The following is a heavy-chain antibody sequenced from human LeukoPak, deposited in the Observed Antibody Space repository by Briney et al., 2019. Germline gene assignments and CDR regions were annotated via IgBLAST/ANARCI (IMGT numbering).Heavy chain of an antibody. V-gene: IGHV4-4*02. D-gene: IGHD1-26*01. CDR2: IYHSGST. J-gene: IGHJ4*02. Sequence: TSETLSLTCAVSGGSISNSNWWSWVRQPPGKGLEWIGEIYHSGSTNYNPSLKSRVTISVDKSKNQFSLKLSSVTAADTAVYYCARSLVGATDPFDYWGQGTLVTVSS. CDR1: GGSISNSNW. CDR3: ARSLVGATDPFDY.